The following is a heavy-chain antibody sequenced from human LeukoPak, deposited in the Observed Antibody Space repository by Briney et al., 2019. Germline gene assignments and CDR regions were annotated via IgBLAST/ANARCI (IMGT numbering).Heavy chain of an antibody. V-gene: IGHV3-48*01. CDR3: ARDHGDSAMVIAPFFDY. J-gene: IGHJ4*02. Sequence: PPGSLRLSCAASGFSFRSYSMNWVRQAPGKGLEWVSYISASGSTIFYAASVKGRFTISREDAKTSLYLQVNSLRAEDTAVYYCARDHGDSAMVIAPFFDYWGQGTLVTDSS. CDR2: ISASGSTI. D-gene: IGHD5-18*01. CDR1: GFSFRSYS.